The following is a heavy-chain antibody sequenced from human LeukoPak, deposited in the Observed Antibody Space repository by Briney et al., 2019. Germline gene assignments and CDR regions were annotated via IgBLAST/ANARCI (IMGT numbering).Heavy chain of an antibody. V-gene: IGHV3-30*04. CDR2: ISYDGSNK. J-gene: IGHJ4*02. CDR1: GFTFSSYA. CDR3: ARVAGDFDY. Sequence: PGGSLRLSCAASGFTFSSYAMHWVRQALGKGLEWVAVISYDGSNKYYADSVKGRFTISRDNSKNTLYLQMNSLRAEDTAVYYCARVAGDFDYWGQGTLVTVSS. D-gene: IGHD6-19*01.